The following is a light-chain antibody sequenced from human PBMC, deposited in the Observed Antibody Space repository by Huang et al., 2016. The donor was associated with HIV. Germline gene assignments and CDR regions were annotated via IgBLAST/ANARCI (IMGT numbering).Light chain of an antibody. Sequence: DIVVTQSPASLALSLGERATINCTSRQSLSYSSNNKNYLNWYQVQPGQPPKLLIYWASTRESGVPDRFSGSGSGTDFTLTISSLQAEDVAVYYCKQYYSIPQTFGQGTKVEV. CDR3: KQYYSIPQT. J-gene: IGKJ1*01. CDR2: WAS. V-gene: IGKV4-1*01. CDR1: QSLSYSSNNKNY.